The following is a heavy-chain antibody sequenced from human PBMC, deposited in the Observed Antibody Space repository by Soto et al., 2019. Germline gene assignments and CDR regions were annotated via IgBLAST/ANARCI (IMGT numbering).Heavy chain of an antibody. Sequence: QITLKESGPTLVKPTQTLTLTCTFSGFSLSTGGVGVGWIRQPPGKALEYLALIYWDDDKRYSPSLKSRLTINKDHSKKPVVLTMTNKDPVDTATYYCAHRQGGYNWNDGDFDYWGQGTLVTVSS. D-gene: IGHD1-1*01. CDR2: IYWDDDK. V-gene: IGHV2-5*02. J-gene: IGHJ4*02. CDR3: AHRQGGYNWNDGDFDY. CDR1: GFSLSTGGVG.